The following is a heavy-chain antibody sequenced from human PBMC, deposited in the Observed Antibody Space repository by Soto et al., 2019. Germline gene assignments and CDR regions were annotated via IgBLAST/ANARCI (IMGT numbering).Heavy chain of an antibody. J-gene: IGHJ4*02. CDR3: AREDQLLRGVFDY. D-gene: IGHD2-2*01. V-gene: IGHV3-11*06. CDR1: GFTFSDYY. Sequence: QVQLVESGGGLVKPGGSLRLSRAASGFTFSDYYMSWIRQAPGKGLEWVSYISSSSSYTNYADSVKGRFTISRDNAKNSLYLQMNSLRAEDTAVYYCAREDQLLRGVFDYWGQGTLVTVSS. CDR2: ISSSSSYT.